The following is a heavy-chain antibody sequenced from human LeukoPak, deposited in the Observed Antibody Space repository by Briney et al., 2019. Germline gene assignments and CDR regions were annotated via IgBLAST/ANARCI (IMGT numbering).Heavy chain of an antibody. CDR1: GLTFSSYA. V-gene: IGHV3-23*01. J-gene: IGHJ4*02. CDR3: AKDEIVYCGGDCYSNY. CDR2: ISGSGGST. Sequence: GGSLRLSCAASGLTFSSYAMSWVRQAPGKGLEWVSAISGSGGSTYYADSVKGRFTISRDNSKNTLYLQMNSLRAEDTAVYYCAKDEIVYCGGDCYSNYWGQGTLVTVSS. D-gene: IGHD2-21*02.